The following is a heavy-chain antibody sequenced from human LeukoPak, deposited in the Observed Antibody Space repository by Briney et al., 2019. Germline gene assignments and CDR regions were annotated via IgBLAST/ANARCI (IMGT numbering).Heavy chain of an antibody. Sequence: GRSLRLSCAASGFTFSSYGIHWVRQAPGKGLEWVAVISYDGRNKYYADSVKGRFTISRDNSKNTLYLQMNSLRAEDTAVYYCAREYRGEYYFAYWGQGTLVTVSS. CDR2: ISYDGRNK. V-gene: IGHV3-30*03. J-gene: IGHJ4*02. D-gene: IGHD3-10*01. CDR1: GFTFSSYG. CDR3: AREYRGEYYFAY.